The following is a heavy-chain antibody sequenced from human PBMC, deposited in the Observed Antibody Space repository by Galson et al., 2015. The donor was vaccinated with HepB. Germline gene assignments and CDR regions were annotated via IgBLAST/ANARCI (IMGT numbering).Heavy chain of an antibody. CDR2: INPSGGST. J-gene: IGHJ3*02. D-gene: IGHD2-15*01. V-gene: IGHV1-46*01. CDR1: GYTFTSYY. CDR3: ARSAVVVVAAKGDAFDI. Sequence: SVTVSCKASGYTFTSYYMHWVRQAPGQGLEWMGIINPSGGSTSYAQKFQGRVTMTRDTSTSTVYMELSSLRSEDTAVYYCARSAVVVVAAKGDAFDIWSQGTMVTVSS.